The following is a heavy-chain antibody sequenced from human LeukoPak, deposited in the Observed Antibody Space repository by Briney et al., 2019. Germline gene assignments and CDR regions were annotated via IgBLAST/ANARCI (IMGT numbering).Heavy chain of an antibody. D-gene: IGHD4-11*01. CDR3: ARVSRLRIQYDY. CDR1: GYTFTTYY. Sequence: ASVKVSCKASGYTFTTYYMHWVRQAPGQGLEWMGWINPNSGGTNYAQKFQGRVTMTRDTSISTAYMELSRLRSDDTAVYYCARVSRLRIQYDYWGQGTLVTVSS. J-gene: IGHJ4*02. CDR2: INPNSGGT. V-gene: IGHV1-2*02.